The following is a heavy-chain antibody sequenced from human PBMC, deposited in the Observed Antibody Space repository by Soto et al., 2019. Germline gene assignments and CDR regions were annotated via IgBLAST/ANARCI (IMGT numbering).Heavy chain of an antibody. D-gene: IGHD6-13*01. CDR2: ISGSDGST. CDR3: AKDRERDAWYEDY. CDR1: GFRFDDYN. V-gene: IGHV3-23*01. Sequence: PGGSLRLSCAASGFRFDDYNMHWVRQAPGKGLAWVSVISGSDGSTYYADSVKGRFTISRDDSKNTLYLQMNSLRAEDTAVYYCAKDRERDAWYEDYWGQGTLVTVSS. J-gene: IGHJ4*02.